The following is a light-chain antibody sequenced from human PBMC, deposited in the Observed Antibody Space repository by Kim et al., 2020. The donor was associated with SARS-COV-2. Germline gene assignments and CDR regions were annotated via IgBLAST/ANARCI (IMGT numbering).Light chain of an antibody. CDR2: GKN. CDR1: SLRSYY. J-gene: IGLJ2*01. V-gene: IGLV3-19*01. CDR3: NSRDSNESVL. Sequence: VSLGQTVRITCQGDSLRSYYATWYQQKPGQAPILVIYGKNNRPSGIPDRFSGDSSGNTASLTISGAQEGDEADYYCNSRDSNESVLFGGGTQLTVL.